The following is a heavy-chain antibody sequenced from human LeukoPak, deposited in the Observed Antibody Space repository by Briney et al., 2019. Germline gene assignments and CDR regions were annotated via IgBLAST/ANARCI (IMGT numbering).Heavy chain of an antibody. CDR1: PGYCIRYS. CDR2: INHSGST. J-gene: IGHJ4*02. V-gene: IGHV4-34*01. Sequence: SETLSLTCAFKPGYCIRYSWTWIRQPPGKGLETIGEINHSGSTNYNPSLKLRVTISVDTSKNQSPLTLSSVTAADTAVYYCARGLGGYWGQGTLVTVSS. CDR3: ARGLGGY.